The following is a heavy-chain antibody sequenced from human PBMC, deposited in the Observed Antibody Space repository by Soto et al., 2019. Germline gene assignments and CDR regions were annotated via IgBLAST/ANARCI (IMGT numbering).Heavy chain of an antibody. V-gene: IGHV1-8*01. CDR2: MNPNSGNT. D-gene: IGHD3-16*01. CDR1: GYTFTSYD. Sequence: ASVKGSCKASGYTFTSYDINWVRQATGQGLEWMGWMNPNSGNTGYAQKFQGRVTMTRNTSISTAYMELSSLRSEDTAVYYCARLGTVSADDAFDIWGQGTMVTVSS. J-gene: IGHJ3*02. CDR3: ARLGTVSADDAFDI.